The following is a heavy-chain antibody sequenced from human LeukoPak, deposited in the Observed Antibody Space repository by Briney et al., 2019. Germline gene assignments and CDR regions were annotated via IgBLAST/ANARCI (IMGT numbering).Heavy chain of an antibody. CDR1: GFTFSSYG. Sequence: GGSLRLSCAASGFTFSSYGMHWVRQAPGKGLEWVAVIWYDGSNKYYADSVKGRFTISRDNSKNTLYLQMNSLRAEDTAVYYCARDQGLITHAYWYFDLWGRGTLVTVSS. V-gene: IGHV3-33*01. D-gene: IGHD3-22*01. J-gene: IGHJ2*01. CDR2: IWYDGSNK. CDR3: ARDQGLITHAYWYFDL.